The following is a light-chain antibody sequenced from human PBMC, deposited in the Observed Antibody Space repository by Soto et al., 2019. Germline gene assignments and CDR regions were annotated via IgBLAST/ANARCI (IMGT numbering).Light chain of an antibody. J-gene: IGKJ4*01. CDR3: QQYNNWPPPLT. CDR2: GAS. V-gene: IGKV3-15*01. CDR1: QGVSSN. Sequence: EIVMTQSPATLSVSPGERATFSCRASQGVSSNLAWYQQEPGQAPRLLIYGASTRATGIPARFSGSGSGTEFTLTISSLQSEDFAVYYCQQYNNWPPPLTFGGGTKVEIK.